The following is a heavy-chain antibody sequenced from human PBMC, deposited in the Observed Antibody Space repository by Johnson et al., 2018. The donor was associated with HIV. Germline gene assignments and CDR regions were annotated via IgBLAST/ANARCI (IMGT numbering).Heavy chain of an antibody. V-gene: IGHV3-53*01. CDR2: IYSGGNT. CDR3: ARDRPYYYGSGDAFDI. J-gene: IGHJ3*02. Sequence: VQLVESGGGVVQPGRSLRLSCAASGFTVSSNYMSWVRQAPGKGLEWVSVIYSGGNTYYADSVKGRFTISSDNSKNTLYLQLNSLRAEETAVYYCARDRPYYYGSGDAFDIWGQGTMVTVSS. CDR1: GFTVSSNY. D-gene: IGHD3-10*01.